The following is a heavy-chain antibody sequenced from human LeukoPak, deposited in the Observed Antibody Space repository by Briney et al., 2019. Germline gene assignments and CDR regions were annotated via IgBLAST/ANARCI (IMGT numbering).Heavy chain of an antibody. CDR2: IYYSGST. V-gene: IGHV4-59*08. CDR1: GGSISSYY. Sequence: SETLSLTCTVSGGSISSYYWSWLRQPPGKGLEWIGYIYYSGSTNYNPSLKSRVTISVDTSKNQFSLKLSSVTAADTAVYYCARLQQLVEGGDAFDIWGQGTMVTVSS. J-gene: IGHJ3*02. D-gene: IGHD6-13*01. CDR3: ARLQQLVEGGDAFDI.